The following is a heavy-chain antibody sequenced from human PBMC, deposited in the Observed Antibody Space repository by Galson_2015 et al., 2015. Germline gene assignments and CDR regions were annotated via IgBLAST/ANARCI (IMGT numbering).Heavy chain of an antibody. D-gene: IGHD3-10*01. CDR1: GGSFSGYY. Sequence: SETLSLTCAVYGGSFSGYYWSWIRQPPGKGLEWIGEINYSGSTNYNPSLKSRVTISVDTSKNQFSLKLSSVTAADTAVYYCARVAITMVPFDYWGQGTLVTVSS. CDR2: INYSGST. J-gene: IGHJ4*02. CDR3: ARVAITMVPFDY. V-gene: IGHV4-34*01.